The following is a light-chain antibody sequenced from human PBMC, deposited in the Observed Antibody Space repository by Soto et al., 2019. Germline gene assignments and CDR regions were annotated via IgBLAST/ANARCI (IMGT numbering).Light chain of an antibody. CDR3: QQYGSSPKT. V-gene: IGKV3-20*01. Sequence: EIVLTQSPGTLSLSPGERATLSCRASQSVSSSFLAWYQQKPGQAPRLLIYGASSRATGIPYRFSGSGYGTDFTLTISRLEPEDCAVNYCQQYGSSPKTFGKGTKVEIK. CDR1: QSVSSSF. CDR2: GAS. J-gene: IGKJ1*01.